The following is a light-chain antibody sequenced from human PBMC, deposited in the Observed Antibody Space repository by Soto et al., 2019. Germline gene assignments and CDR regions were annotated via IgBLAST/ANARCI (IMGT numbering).Light chain of an antibody. Sequence: QSALTQPRSVSGSPGQSVTISCTGTSRDVGGYNYVSWYQQYPGEAPKLMIYDVTNRPSGVPDRFSGSKSGNRVSLTITGLQAEDEADYYCCSYAGSYTWVFGGGTKLTVL. CDR3: CSYAGSYTWV. CDR1: SRDVGGYNY. J-gene: IGLJ3*02. CDR2: DVT. V-gene: IGLV2-11*01.